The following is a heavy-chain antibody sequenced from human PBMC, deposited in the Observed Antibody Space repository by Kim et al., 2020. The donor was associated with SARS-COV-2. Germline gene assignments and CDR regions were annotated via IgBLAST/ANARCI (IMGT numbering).Heavy chain of an antibody. V-gene: IGHV3-23*01. CDR2: ISGSGGST. CDR3: AKDGRRRPKMVRGVLFDY. J-gene: IGHJ4*02. D-gene: IGHD3-10*01. CDR1: GFTFSSYA. Sequence: GGSLRLSCAASGFTFSSYAMSWVRQAPGKGLEWVSAISGSGGSTYYADSVKGRFTISRDNSKNTLYLQMNSLRAEDTAVYYCAKDGRRRPKMVRGVLFDYWGQGTLVTVSS.